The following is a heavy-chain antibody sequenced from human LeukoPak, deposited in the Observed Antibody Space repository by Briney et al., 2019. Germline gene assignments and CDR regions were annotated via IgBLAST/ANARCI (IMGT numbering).Heavy chain of an antibody. V-gene: IGHV1-69*13. D-gene: IGHD6-19*01. Sequence: GASVKVSCKASGGTFSSYAISWVRQAPGQGLEWMGGIIPIFGTANYAQKFQGRVTIAADESTSTAYMELSSLRSEDTAVYYCARTFIAVATNYYYYGMDVWGQGTTVTVSS. CDR2: IIPIFGTA. CDR3: ARTFIAVATNYYYYGMDV. J-gene: IGHJ6*02. CDR1: GGTFSSYA.